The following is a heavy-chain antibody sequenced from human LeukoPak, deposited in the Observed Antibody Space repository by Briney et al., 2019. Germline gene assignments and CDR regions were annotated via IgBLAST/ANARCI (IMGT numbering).Heavy chain of an antibody. CDR2: IRYDGNNK. CDR1: GFTFSNCG. V-gene: IGHV3-30*02. J-gene: IGHJ4*02. CDR3: ARESFAARWD. D-gene: IGHD6-6*01. Sequence: GGSLRLSCGASGFTFSNCGMLWVRQAPGKGLEWVAFIRYDGNNKLYADSMKGRFTISRDNANNLLYLQMNSLRAEDTAVYYCARESFAARWDWGQGTLVTVSS.